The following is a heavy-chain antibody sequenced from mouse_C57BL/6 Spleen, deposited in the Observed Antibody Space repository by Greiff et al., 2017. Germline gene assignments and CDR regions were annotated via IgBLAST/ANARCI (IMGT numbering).Heavy chain of an antibody. CDR1: GYTFTSYW. Sequence: QVQLQQSGAELVRPGTSVKLSCKASGYTFTSYWMHWVKQRPGQGLEWIGVIDPSDSYTNYNQKFKGKATLTVDTSSSTAYMQLSSLTSEDSAVYYCAKLGPYYWGQGTTLTVSS. V-gene: IGHV1-59*01. J-gene: IGHJ2*01. CDR3: AKLGPYY. D-gene: IGHD4-1*01. CDR2: IDPSDSYT.